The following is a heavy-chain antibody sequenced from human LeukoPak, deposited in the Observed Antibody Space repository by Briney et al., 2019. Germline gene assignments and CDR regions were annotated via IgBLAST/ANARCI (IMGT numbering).Heavy chain of an antibody. CDR1: GGTFSSYA. V-gene: IGHV1-69*04. CDR3: ARDPRAHMPTTPMDY. J-gene: IGHJ4*02. Sequence: VASVKVSCKASGGTFSSYAISWVRQAPGQGLEWMGRIIPILGIANYAQKFQGRVTITADKSTSTAYMELSSLRSEDTAVYYCARDPRAHMPTTPMDYWGQGTLVTVSS. D-gene: IGHD2-2*01. CDR2: IIPILGIA.